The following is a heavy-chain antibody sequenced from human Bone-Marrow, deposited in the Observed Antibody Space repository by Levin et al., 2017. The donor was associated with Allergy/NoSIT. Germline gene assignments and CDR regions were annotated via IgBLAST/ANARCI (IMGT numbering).Heavy chain of an antibody. CDR1: GGSVSSFS. J-gene: IGHJ5*02. Sequence: PSETLSLTCTVSGGSVSSFSWSWIRQPPGSGLEWIGYIYNTATTNYNPSLKSRVTISVVTSKNQFFLKMSSVTVADTAVYYCARGGASSHWLNPWGQGTLVTVSS. CDR3: ARGGASSHWLNP. D-gene: IGHD3-16*01. V-gene: IGHV4-59*02. CDR2: IYNTATT.